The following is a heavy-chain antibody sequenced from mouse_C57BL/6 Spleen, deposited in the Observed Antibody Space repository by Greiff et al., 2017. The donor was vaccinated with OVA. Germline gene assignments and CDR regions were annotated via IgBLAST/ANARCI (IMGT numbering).Heavy chain of an antibody. Sequence: DVMLVESGGGLVKPGGSLKLSCAASGFTFSSYAMSWVRQTPEKRLEWVATISDGGSYTYYPDNVKGRFTISRDNAKNNLYLQMSHLKSEDTAMYYCARDRPIYDGYYVDYWGQGTTLTVSS. D-gene: IGHD2-3*01. CDR3: ARDRPIYDGYYVDY. CDR2: ISDGGSYT. J-gene: IGHJ2*01. V-gene: IGHV5-4*01. CDR1: GFTFSSYA.